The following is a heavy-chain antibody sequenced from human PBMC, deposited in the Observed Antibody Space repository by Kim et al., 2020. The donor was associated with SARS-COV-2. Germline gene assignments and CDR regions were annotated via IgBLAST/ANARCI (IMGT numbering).Heavy chain of an antibody. D-gene: IGHD1-1*01. J-gene: IGHJ2*01. CDR2: INPNSGGT. CDR1: GYTFTGYY. Sequence: ASVKVSCKASGYTFTGYYIHWVRQAPGQGLEWMGRINPNSGGTNYAKKLQGRVTMTRDTYISTAYMELSRLRSDDTAAYYFARTWTTETHGRYNPDNW. V-gene: IGHV1-2*06. CDR3: ARTWTTETHGRYNPDNW.